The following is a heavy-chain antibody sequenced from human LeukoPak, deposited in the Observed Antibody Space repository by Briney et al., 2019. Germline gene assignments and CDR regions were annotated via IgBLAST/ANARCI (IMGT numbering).Heavy chain of an antibody. J-gene: IGHJ4*02. V-gene: IGHV1-18*01. CDR1: GYTFTSYG. CDR2: ISAYNGNT. CDR3: AGGSLEGGYSGSYWVAGYYFDY. Sequence: VASVKVSCKASGYTFTSYGISWVRQAPGQGLEWMGWISAYNGNTNYAQKLQGRVTMTTDTSTSTAYMELRSLRSDDTAVYYCAGGSLEGGYSGSYWVAGYYFDYWGQGTLVTVSS. D-gene: IGHD1-26*01.